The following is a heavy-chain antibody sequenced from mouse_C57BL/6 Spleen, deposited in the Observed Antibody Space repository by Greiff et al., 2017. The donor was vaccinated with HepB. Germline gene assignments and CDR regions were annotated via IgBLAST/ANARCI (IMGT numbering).Heavy chain of an antibody. D-gene: IGHD2-5*01. J-gene: IGHJ4*01. CDR2: IDPSDSYT. CDR3: ARLYCSNYHDAMDY. Sequence: QVQLQQPGAELVKPGASVKLSCKASGYTFTSYWMQWVKQRPGQGLEWIGEIDPSDSYTNYNQKFKGKATLTVDTSSSTAYMQRSSLTSEDSAVYYCARLYCSNYHDAMDYWGQGTSVTVSS. CDR1: GYTFTSYW. V-gene: IGHV1-50*01.